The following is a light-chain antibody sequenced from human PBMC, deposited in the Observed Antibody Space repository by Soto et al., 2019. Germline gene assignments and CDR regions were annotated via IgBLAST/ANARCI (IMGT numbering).Light chain of an antibody. CDR3: QQYDTFSGT. CDR1: QSVSGW. J-gene: IGKJ1*01. CDR2: DAS. V-gene: IGKV1-5*01. Sequence: DIQMKQSPSRLSASVGDTVTVTCLASQSVSGWLAWYQQKPGEAPKLLIYDASALPRGVPSRFSGSGSGTKFTLTIASLQPDDFAPYYCQQYDTFSGTFGPVTKVDIK.